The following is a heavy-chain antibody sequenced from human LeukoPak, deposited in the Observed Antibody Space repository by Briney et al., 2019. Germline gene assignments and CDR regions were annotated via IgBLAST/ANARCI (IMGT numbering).Heavy chain of an antibody. CDR1: GGSISSYY. D-gene: IGHD2-8*01. V-gene: IGHV4-59*12. CDR2: IYYSGST. Sequence: SETLSLTCTVSGGSISSYYWSWIRQPPGKGLEWIGYIYYSGSTNYNPSLKSRVTISVDMSKNQFSLKLSSVTAADTAVYYCAREYCTNGVFYLYYYYYMDVWGKGTTVTVSS. CDR3: AREYCTNGVFYLYYYYYMDV. J-gene: IGHJ6*03.